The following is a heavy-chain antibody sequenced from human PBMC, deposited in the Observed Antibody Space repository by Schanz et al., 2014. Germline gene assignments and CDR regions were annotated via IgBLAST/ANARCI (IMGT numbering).Heavy chain of an antibody. D-gene: IGHD6-13*01. CDR2: INGGGETT. CDR3: ARGYSNIWSPMAY. V-gene: IGHV3-11*04. CDR1: GFTFSDYY. J-gene: IGHJ4*02. Sequence: VQLVESGGGLVKPGGSLRLSCAASGFTFSDYYMTWIRQAPGKGLEWVSYINGGGETTYYADSVKGRFTITRDIAKNSLSLQMNSLRAEDTAVYYCARGYSNIWSPMAYWGQGTLVAVSS.